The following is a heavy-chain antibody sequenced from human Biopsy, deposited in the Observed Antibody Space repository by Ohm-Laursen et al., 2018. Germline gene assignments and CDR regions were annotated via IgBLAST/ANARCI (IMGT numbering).Heavy chain of an antibody. J-gene: IGHJ6*02. CDR3: ARDSGILNYGNFKYYHYYGMDV. Sequence: GTLSLTCTVSGGSLNSYYWSWIRQPPGKGLEWIGHIYYSVMTNYNPSLQSRVSISVDTSRNQVSLTLSSVTAADTAVYYCARDSGILNYGNFKYYHYYGMDVWGQGTKVTGSS. CDR1: GGSLNSYY. D-gene: IGHD4-11*01. V-gene: IGHV4-59*01. CDR2: IYYSVMT.